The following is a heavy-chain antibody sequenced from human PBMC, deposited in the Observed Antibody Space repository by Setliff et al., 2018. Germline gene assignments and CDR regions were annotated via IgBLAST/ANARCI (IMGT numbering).Heavy chain of an antibody. CDR1: GGSISSGSYY. Sequence: PSETLSLTCTVSGGSISSGSYYWSWIRQPAGKGLEWIGRIYTSGSTNYNPSLKSRVTISVDTSKNQFSLKLSSVTAADTAVYHCASEGGPEADAFDIWGQGTMVTVSS. CDR2: IYTSGST. D-gene: IGHD2-15*01. CDR3: ASEGGPEADAFDI. V-gene: IGHV4-61*02. J-gene: IGHJ3*02.